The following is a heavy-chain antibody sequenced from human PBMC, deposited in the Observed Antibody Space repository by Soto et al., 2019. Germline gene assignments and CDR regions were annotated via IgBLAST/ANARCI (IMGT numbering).Heavy chain of an antibody. CDR1: GYTFTSYY. V-gene: IGHV1-46*01. Sequence: QVQLVQSGAEVKPPGASVKLSCKTSGYTFTSYYIHWVRQAPGQGLEWMGIINPNGGSTNYAQNLQGRFTMTSDTSTSSVYMELSSLRSDDTAVYYCARHLLRGLNWGQGTLVTVSS. J-gene: IGHJ4*02. D-gene: IGHD4-17*01. CDR2: INPNGGST. CDR3: ARHLLRGLN.